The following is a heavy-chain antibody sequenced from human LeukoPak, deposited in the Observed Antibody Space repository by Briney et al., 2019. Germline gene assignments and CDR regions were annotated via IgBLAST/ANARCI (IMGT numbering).Heavy chain of an antibody. CDR3: ARGLLAVAGTGVDY. J-gene: IGHJ4*02. V-gene: IGHV1-8*01. CDR1: GYTFTSYD. CDR2: MNPNSGNT. Sequence: GASVKVSCKASGYTFTSYDINWVRQATGQGLEWMGWMNPNSGNTGCAQKFQGRVTMTRNTSISTAYMKLSSLRSEDTAVYYCARGLLAVAGTGVDYWGQGTLVTVSS. D-gene: IGHD6-19*01.